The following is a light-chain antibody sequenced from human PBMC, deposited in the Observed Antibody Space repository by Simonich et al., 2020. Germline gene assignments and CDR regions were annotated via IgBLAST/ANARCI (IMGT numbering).Light chain of an antibody. CDR3: QQYYSTPRT. CDR1: QSVLYSSNNKNY. Sequence: DIVMTQSPDSLAVSLGERATINCKSSQSVLYSSNNKNYLAWYQQKPGQPHKLIIYWASTRASGVPDRFSGRGSGTDFTLTISSLQAEDVAVYYCQQYYSTPRTFGQGTKVEIK. J-gene: IGKJ1*01. CDR2: WAS. V-gene: IGKV4-1*01.